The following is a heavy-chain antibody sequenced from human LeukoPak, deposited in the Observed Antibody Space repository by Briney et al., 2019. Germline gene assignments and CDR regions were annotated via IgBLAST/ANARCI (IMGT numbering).Heavy chain of an antibody. J-gene: IGHJ4*02. Sequence: PSGGSLRLSCVASGFTFSSYEMNWLRQSPGKGLEWVSFISGSGTTMYYADSVKGRFTISRDNAKNSLYLQMNSLRAEDTAVYYCARSVQWLPYWGQGTLLTVSS. CDR2: ISGSGTTM. CDR1: GFTFSSYE. V-gene: IGHV3-48*03. D-gene: IGHD6-19*01. CDR3: ARSVQWLPY.